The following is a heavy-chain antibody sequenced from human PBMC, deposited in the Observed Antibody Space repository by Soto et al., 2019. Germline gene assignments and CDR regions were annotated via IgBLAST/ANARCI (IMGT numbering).Heavy chain of an antibody. CDR2: IDWDDDK. Sequence: SGPTLVNPTQTLTLTCTFSGFSLSTSGMRVSWIRQPPGKALEWLARIDWDDDKFYSTSLKTRLTISKDTSKNQVVLTMTNMDPVDTATYCCSLMGRQQSFYGMDVWGQGTTVTVSS. D-gene: IGHD6-13*01. V-gene: IGHV2-70*04. J-gene: IGHJ6*02. CDR1: GFSLSTSGMR. CDR3: SLMGRQQSFYGMDV.